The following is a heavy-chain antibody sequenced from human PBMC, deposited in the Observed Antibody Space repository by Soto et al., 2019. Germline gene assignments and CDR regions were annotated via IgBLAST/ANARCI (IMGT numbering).Heavy chain of an antibody. CDR1: GFTFSSYS. D-gene: IGHD6-13*01. V-gene: IGHV3-21*01. CDR3: AMVRSSWGGYFDY. Sequence: GGSLRLSCAASGFTFSSYSMNWVRQAPGKGLEWVSSISSSSSYIYYEDSVKGRFTISRDNAKNSLYLQMNSLRAEDTAVYYCAMVRSSWGGYFDYWGQGTLVTVSS. J-gene: IGHJ4*02. CDR2: ISSSSSYI.